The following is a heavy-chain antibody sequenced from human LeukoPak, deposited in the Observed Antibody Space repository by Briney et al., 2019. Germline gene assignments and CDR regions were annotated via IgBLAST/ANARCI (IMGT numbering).Heavy chain of an antibody. D-gene: IGHD1-26*01. CDR3: ARVQGGSYRWFDP. J-gene: IGHJ5*02. V-gene: IGHV4-31*03. CDR1: GGSISSGGYY. CDR2: IYYSGST. Sequence: SQTLSLTCTVSGGSISSGGYYWSWIRQHPGKGLEWIGYIYYSGSTYYNPSLKSRVTISVDTSKNQFSLKLSSVTAADTAVYYCARVQGGSYRWFDPWGQGTPVTVSS.